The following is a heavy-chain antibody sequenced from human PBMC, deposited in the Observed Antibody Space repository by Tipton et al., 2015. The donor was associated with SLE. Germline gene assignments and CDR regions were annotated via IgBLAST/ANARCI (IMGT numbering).Heavy chain of an antibody. D-gene: IGHD2-2*01. Sequence: TLSLTCDVSGGSISSGSYYWSWIRQPAGKGLEWIGRIFASDRTNYNPSLKSRATISVDTSKNQFSLKVTSVTAADTAVYYCAREDVVVVPAAYRGGPFDYWGQGTLVTVSS. J-gene: IGHJ4*02. CDR1: GGSISSGSYY. CDR3: AREDVVVVPAAYRGGPFDY. V-gene: IGHV4-61*02. CDR2: IFASDRT.